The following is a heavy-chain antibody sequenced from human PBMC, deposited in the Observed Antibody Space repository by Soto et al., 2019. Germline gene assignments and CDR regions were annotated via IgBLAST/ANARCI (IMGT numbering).Heavy chain of an antibody. J-gene: IGHJ6*03. CDR3: ARFPGYYYYYYMDV. CDR1: GYTFTSYD. Sequence: QVQLVQSGAEVKKPGASVKVSCKASGYTFTSYDINWVRQATGQGLEWMGWMNPNSGNTGYAQKFQGRVTMTRNTSRSTAYMELSSLRSEDTAVYYCARFPGYYYYYYMDVWGKGTTVTVSS. CDR2: MNPNSGNT. V-gene: IGHV1-8*01.